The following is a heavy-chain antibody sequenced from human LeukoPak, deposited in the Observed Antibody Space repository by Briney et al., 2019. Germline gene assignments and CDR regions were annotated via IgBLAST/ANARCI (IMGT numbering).Heavy chain of an antibody. V-gene: IGHV4-34*01. J-gene: IGHJ5*02. D-gene: IGHD1-7*01. CDR2: INHSGST. CDR1: GGSFSGYY. Sequence: KSSETLSLTCAVYGGSFSGYYWSWIRQPPGKGLEWIGEINHSGSTNYNPSLKSRVTMSVDTSKNQFSLKLSSVTAADTAVYYCARETGTTKTFDPWGQGTLVTVSS. CDR3: ARETGTTKTFDP.